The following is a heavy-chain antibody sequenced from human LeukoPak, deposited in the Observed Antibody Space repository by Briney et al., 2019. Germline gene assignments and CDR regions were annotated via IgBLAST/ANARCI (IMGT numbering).Heavy chain of an antibody. CDR2: ITTSDGNT. D-gene: IGHD3-22*01. CDR1: GFTFSSYT. V-gene: IGHV3-23*01. CDR3: ALGDTSGYYYFQH. Sequence: GGSLRLSCAASGFTFSSYTMSWVRQAPGKGLEWVSTITTSDGNTYYADSVKGRFTISRDNSKNTLYLQMNSLRAEDTAVYYCALGDTSGYYYFQHWGQGTLVTVSS. J-gene: IGHJ1*01.